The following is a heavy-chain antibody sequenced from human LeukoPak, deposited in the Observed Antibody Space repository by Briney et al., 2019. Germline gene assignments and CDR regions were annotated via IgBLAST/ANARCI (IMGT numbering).Heavy chain of an antibody. V-gene: IGHV4-59*01. D-gene: IGHD4-17*01. CDR3: ARIEIDSDYGYYYYMDV. CDR1: GGSISSYY. Sequence: SETLSLTCTVSGGSISSYYWSWIRQSPGKGLEWVGYIYYSGSTNYNPSLKSRVTISVDTSKDQFSLKLSSVTAADTAVYYCARIEIDSDYGYYYYMDVWGKGTTVTVSS. J-gene: IGHJ6*03. CDR2: IYYSGST.